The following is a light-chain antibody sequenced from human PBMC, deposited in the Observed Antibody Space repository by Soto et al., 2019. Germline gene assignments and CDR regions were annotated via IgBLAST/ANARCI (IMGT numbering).Light chain of an antibody. CDR1: GSDIGGYNH. Sequence: QPALTQPASVSGSPGQSITISCTGTGSDIGGYNHVSWYQHHPGKAPKLIIYEVSKRPSGVPDRFSGSKSGNTASLTISGLQAEDEADYYCCSYAGSYVYVFGTGTKVTVL. CDR3: CSYAGSYVYV. V-gene: IGLV2-11*01. CDR2: EVS. J-gene: IGLJ1*01.